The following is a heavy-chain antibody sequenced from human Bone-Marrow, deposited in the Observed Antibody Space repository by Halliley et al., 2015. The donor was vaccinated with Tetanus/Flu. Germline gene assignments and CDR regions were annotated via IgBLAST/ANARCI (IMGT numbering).Heavy chain of an antibody. Sequence: GLVKPSKTLSLTCGVSGGSLSGYNWIWIRQPPGKGLEWIGYFYESGTTNYNSSLKGRVTISLDTSKNQVSLRLRSVTAADTAMYYCAMVKRDHLRLAELSFGAWGQGTLVTVSS. V-gene: IGHV4-59*01. CDR1: GGSLSGYN. CDR3: AMVKRDHLRLAELSFGA. D-gene: IGHD3-16*02. CDR2: FYESGTT. J-gene: IGHJ5*02.